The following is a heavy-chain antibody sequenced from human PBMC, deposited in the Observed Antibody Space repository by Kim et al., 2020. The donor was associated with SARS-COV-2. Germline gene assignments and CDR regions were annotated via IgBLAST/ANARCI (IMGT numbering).Heavy chain of an antibody. V-gene: IGHV3-66*01. CDR3: ATNLAAAGVV. Sequence: DKSYYVESVKGRLTISRDNSKNTRYLQMSSLRDEDTAVYYCATNLAAAGVVWGQGTLVTVSS. CDR2: DKS. D-gene: IGHD6-13*01. J-gene: IGHJ4*02.